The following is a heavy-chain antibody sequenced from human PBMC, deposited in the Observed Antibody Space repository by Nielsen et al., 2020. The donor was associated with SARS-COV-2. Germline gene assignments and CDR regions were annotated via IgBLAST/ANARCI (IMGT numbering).Heavy chain of an antibody. CDR3: AGYYDSSGSHLDY. V-gene: IGHV3-48*01. Sequence: GGSLRLSCAASGFTFSSYSMNWVRQAPGKGLEWVSYISSSSSTIYYADSVKGRFTISRDNARNSLYLQMNSLRAEDTAVYYCAGYYDSSGSHLDYWGREPWSPSPQ. J-gene: IGHJ4*02. CDR2: ISSSSSTI. D-gene: IGHD3-22*01. CDR1: GFTFSSYS.